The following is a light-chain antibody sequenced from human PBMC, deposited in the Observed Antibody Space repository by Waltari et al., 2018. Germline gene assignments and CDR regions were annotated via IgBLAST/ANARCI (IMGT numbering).Light chain of an antibody. J-gene: IGLJ1*01. Sequence: QSALTQPASVSGSPGQSITISCTGTNSDVGSYNFVSWYQQHPGEAPKLMIVGVTNRPSGVSNRVSVAKSGNTASLISSGLQGEDEADYYCSSYTTSRTYVFGTGTKVTVL. CDR2: GVT. CDR1: NSDVGSYNF. V-gene: IGLV2-14*01. CDR3: SSYTTSRTYV.